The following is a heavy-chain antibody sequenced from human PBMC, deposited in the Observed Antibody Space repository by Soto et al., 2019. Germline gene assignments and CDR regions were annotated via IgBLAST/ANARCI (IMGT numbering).Heavy chain of an antibody. CDR2: IFSSGST. CDR1: GGSINTFY. V-gene: IGHV4-4*07. Sequence: SETLSLTCTVSGGSINTFYWSWVRQPAGKGLEWIGRIFSSGSTSFNPSLESRVAMSVDTSKNQFSLKLSSVTAADTAVYYCARNQDYYDSSGYYLNWFDPWGQGTLVTVSS. J-gene: IGHJ5*02. CDR3: ARNQDYYDSSGYYLNWFDP. D-gene: IGHD3-22*01.